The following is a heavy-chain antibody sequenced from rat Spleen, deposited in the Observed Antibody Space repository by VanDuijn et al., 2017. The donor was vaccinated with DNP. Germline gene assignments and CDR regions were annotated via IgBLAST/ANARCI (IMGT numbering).Heavy chain of an antibody. V-gene: IGHV5-17*01. D-gene: IGHD5-1*01. CDR2: IIYDGSKT. CDR1: GFTFSDFA. CDR3: ARVQLGYYALDA. Sequence: EVQLVESGGGLVQPGRSLKLSCAASGFTFSDFAMAWVRQGPKKGLEWVATIIYDGSKTYYRDSVKGRFTISRDNAKSTLYLQMDSLRSEDTATYYCARVQLGYYALDAWGQGTSVTVSS. J-gene: IGHJ4*01.